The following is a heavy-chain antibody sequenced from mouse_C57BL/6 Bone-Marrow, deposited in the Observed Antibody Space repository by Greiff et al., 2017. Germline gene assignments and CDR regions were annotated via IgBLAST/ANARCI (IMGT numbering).Heavy chain of an antibody. V-gene: IGHV1-15*01. CDR3: TRSIYYYGSSYIY. CDR2: IDPETGGT. CDR1: GYTFTDYE. D-gene: IGHD1-1*01. J-gene: IGHJ2*01. Sequence: VQLQQSGAELVRPGASVTLSCKASGYTFTDYEMHWVKQTPVHGLEWIGAIDPETGGTAYNQKFKGKAILTADKSSSTDYMELRSLTSEDSAVYYCTRSIYYYGSSYIYWGQGTTLTVSS.